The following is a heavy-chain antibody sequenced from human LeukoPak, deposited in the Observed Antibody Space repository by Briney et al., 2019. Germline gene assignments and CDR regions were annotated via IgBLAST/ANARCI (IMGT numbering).Heavy chain of an antibody. Sequence: GGSLRLSCAASGFTFSSYAMNWVRQAPGKGLQWLSYISSSGSTRYYADSVKGRFTISRDNAKNSLYLEMHSLRAEDTAIYYCARGLLGYSGYDFCFDYWGPGTLVTVSS. D-gene: IGHD5-12*01. CDR1: GFTFSSYA. CDR2: ISSSGSTR. CDR3: ARGLLGYSGYDFCFDY. V-gene: IGHV3-48*01. J-gene: IGHJ4*02.